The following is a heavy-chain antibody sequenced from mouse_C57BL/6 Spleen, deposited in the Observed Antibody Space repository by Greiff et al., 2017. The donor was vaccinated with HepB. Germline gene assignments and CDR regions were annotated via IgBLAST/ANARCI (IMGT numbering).Heavy chain of an antibody. CDR2: FYPGSGSI. CDR1: GYTFTEYT. D-gene: IGHD1-1*01. Sequence: QVQLKESGAELVKPGASVKLSCKASGYTFTEYTIHWVKQRSGQGLEWIGWFYPGSGSIKYNEKFKDKATLTADKSSSTVYMELSRLTSEDSAVYFCARPHYYGSSYGWYFDVWGTGTTVTVSS. V-gene: IGHV1-62-2*01. J-gene: IGHJ1*03. CDR3: ARPHYYGSSYGWYFDV.